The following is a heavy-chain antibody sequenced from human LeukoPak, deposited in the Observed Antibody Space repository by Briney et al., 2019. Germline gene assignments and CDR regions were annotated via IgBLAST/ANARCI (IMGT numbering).Heavy chain of an antibody. J-gene: IGHJ4*02. Sequence: GGSLRLSCAVSGFTVSSNYMSWVRQAPGKGLEWVSIIYSGGTSYYADSVKGRFTISRDNSKNTLYLQMSSLRAEDTAVYYCARDVDYYDSGSREIQIHYWGQGTLVTVSS. CDR3: ARDVDYYDSGSREIQIHY. D-gene: IGHD3-10*01. V-gene: IGHV3-66*01. CDR1: GFTVSSNY. CDR2: IYSGGTS.